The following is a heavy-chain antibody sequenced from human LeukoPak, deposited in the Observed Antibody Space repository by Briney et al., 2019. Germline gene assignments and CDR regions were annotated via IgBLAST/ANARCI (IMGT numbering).Heavy chain of an antibody. CDR1: GGSISSGGYY. CDR2: IYHSGST. J-gene: IGHJ1*01. V-gene: IGHV4-30-2*01. Sequence: SETLSLTCTVSGGSISSGGYYWSWIRQPPGKGLEWIGYIYHSGSTYYNPSLKSRDTISVDTSKNQLCLKLTSVTAAGTAVYYGARDPGGSSEYVQHWGQGTLVTVSS. CDR3: ARDPGGSSEYVQH. D-gene: IGHD3-10*01.